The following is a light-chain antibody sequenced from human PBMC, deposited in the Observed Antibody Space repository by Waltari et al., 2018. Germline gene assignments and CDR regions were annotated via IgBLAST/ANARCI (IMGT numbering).Light chain of an antibody. CDR2: GNT. J-gene: IGLJ3*02. V-gene: IGLV1-40*01. CDR3: QCYDSSLSGSV. CDR1: SSNTGAGYA. Sequence: QSVLTQPPSVSGAPGQRVTISSTGSSSNTGAGYAVHSYQQLPGTAPKLLIYGNTNRPSGVPDRFSGSKSGTSASLAITGLQAEDEADYYCQCYDSSLSGSVFGGGTKLTVL.